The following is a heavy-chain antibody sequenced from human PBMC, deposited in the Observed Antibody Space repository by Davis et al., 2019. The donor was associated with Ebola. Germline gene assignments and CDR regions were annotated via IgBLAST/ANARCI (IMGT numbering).Heavy chain of an antibody. CDR3: ARGIDRYYYGSGSYYYFDY. J-gene: IGHJ4*02. V-gene: IGHV1-46*01. Sequence: AASVKVSCKASGYTFTSYWMFWVRQAPGQGLEWMGIINPGGGGTNYAQKFRDRITMTRDTSTSTVFMELSSLRSEDTAVYYCARGIDRYYYGSGSYYYFDYWGQGTLVTVSS. CDR1: GYTFTSYW. CDR2: INPGGGGT. D-gene: IGHD3-10*01.